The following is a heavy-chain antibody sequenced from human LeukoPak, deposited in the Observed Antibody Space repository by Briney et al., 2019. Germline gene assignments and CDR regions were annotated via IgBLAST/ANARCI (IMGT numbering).Heavy chain of an antibody. V-gene: IGHV4-39*01. CDR1: GGSISSSSYY. CDR2: IYYSGST. J-gene: IGHJ4*02. CDR3: ARQAGTMVRHFDY. D-gene: IGHD3-10*01. Sequence: PSETLPLTCTVSGGSISSSSYYWGWIRQPPGKGLEWIGSIYYSGSTYYNPSLKSRVTISVDTSKNQFSLKLSSVTAADTAVYYCARQAGTMVRHFDYWGQGTLVTVSS.